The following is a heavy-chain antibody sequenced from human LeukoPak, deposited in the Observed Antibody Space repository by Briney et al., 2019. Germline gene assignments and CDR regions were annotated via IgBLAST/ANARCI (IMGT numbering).Heavy chain of an antibody. V-gene: IGHV3-53*04. D-gene: IGHD3-22*01. J-gene: IGHJ6*02. Sequence: GGSLRLSCEASGFTFSAYAMTWVRQAPGKGLEWVSVIYSGGSTYYADSVKGRFTISRHNSKNTLYLQMNSLRAEDTAVYYCARDQFRYYYDRSGPGYYYGMDVWGQGTTVTVSS. CDR3: ARDQFRYYYDRSGPGYYYGMDV. CDR2: IYSGGST. CDR1: GFTFSAYA.